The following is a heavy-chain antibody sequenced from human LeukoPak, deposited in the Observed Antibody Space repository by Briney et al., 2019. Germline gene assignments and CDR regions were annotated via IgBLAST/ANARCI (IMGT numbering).Heavy chain of an antibody. Sequence: ASVKVSCKASGGTFSSYAISWVRQAPGQGLEWMGGIIPIFGTANYAQKFQGRVTITADESTSTAYMELSSLRSEDTAVYYCARGRTHCSGGSCYSEYFQHWGQGTLVTVSS. D-gene: IGHD2-15*01. CDR3: ARGRTHCSGGSCYSEYFQH. CDR2: IIPIFGTA. CDR1: GGTFSSYA. J-gene: IGHJ1*01. V-gene: IGHV1-69*13.